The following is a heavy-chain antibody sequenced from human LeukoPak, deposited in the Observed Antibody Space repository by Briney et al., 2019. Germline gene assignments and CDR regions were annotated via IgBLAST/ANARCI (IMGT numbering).Heavy chain of an antibody. CDR2: ISVSGGST. J-gene: IGHJ5*02. D-gene: IGHD2-2*02. CDR1: GFTLSSYA. V-gene: IGHV3-23*01. CDR3: ARDHSPYTSPNYNYFDP. Sequence: GGSLRLSCAASGFTLSSYAMTWVRQAPGKGLQWVSTISVSGGSTYYADSVKGRFTISRDTSKSTLYLQMNSLRAEDTAVYYCARDHSPYTSPNYNYFDPWGQGTLVTVSS.